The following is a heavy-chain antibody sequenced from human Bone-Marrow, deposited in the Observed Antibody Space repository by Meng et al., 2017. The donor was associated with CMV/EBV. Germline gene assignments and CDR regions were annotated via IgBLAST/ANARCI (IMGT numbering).Heavy chain of an antibody. D-gene: IGHD3-22*01. V-gene: IGHV3-30-3*02. CDR3: AKLRSSSGYYDSDFDY. Sequence: GESLKISCAASGFTFSSYAMHWVRQAPGKGLEWVAVISYDGSNKYYADSVKGRFTISRDNSKNTLYLQMNSLRVEDTAVYYCAKLRSSSGYYDSDFDYWGQGTRVTGSS. J-gene: IGHJ4*02. CDR1: GFTFSSYA. CDR2: ISYDGSNK.